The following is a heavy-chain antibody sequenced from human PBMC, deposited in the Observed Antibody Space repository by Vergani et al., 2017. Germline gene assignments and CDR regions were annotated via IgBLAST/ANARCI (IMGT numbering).Heavy chain of an antibody. CDR3: ARVDSSSWQLDY. D-gene: IGHD6-13*01. J-gene: IGHJ4*02. Sequence: QVQLQESGPGLVKPSQTLSLTCTVSGGSISSGSYYWSWIRQPAGKGLEWIGRIYTSGSTNYNPSLKSRVTISVDTSKNQFSLKLSSVTAADTAVYYCARVDSSSWQLDYWGQGTLVTVSS. CDR2: IYTSGST. V-gene: IGHV4-61*02. CDR1: GGSISSGSYY.